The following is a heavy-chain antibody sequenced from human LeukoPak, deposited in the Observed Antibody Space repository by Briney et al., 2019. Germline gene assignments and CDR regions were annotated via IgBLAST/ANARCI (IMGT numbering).Heavy chain of an antibody. D-gene: IGHD6-19*01. CDR1: GFTFSSYS. CDR3: ARDDKIAVAGIIGY. V-gene: IGHV3-48*01. Sequence: GGSLRLSCAASGFTFSSYSMNWVRQAPGKGLEWVSYISSSSSTIYYADSVKGRFTISRDNAKNSLYLQMNSLRAEDTAVYYCARDDKIAVAGIIGYWGQGTLVTVSS. CDR2: ISSSSSTI. J-gene: IGHJ4*02.